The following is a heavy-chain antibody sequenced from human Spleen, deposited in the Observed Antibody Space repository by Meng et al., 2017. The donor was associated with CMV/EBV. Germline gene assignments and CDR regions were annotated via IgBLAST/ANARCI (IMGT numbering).Heavy chain of an antibody. CDR2: IWYDGSNK. D-gene: IGHD2-2*01. J-gene: IGHJ4*02. Sequence: SGFTFSSYGMHWVRQAPGKGLEWVAVIWYDGSNKYYADSVKGRFTISRDNSKNTLYLQMNSLRAEDTAVYYCAKSCSSTSCSLLGYWGQGTLVTVSS. V-gene: IGHV3-33*06. CDR3: AKSCSSTSCSLLGY. CDR1: GFTFSSYG.